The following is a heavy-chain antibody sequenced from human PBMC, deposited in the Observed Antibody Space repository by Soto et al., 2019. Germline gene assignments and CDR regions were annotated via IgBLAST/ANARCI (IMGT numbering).Heavy chain of an antibody. CDR1: GFTFSDHY. Sequence: EVQLVESGGGLVQPGGSLRLSCAASGFTFSDHYMDWVRQAPGKGLEWVGRIRNRGQSHMADYAASVKGRFTMSRDDSENSLHLQMNSLKTEDTAVYYCARDTHTALDYWGQGTLVTVSS. J-gene: IGHJ4*02. CDR3: ARDTHTALDY. V-gene: IGHV3-72*01. D-gene: IGHD2-2*02. CDR2: IRNRGQSHMA.